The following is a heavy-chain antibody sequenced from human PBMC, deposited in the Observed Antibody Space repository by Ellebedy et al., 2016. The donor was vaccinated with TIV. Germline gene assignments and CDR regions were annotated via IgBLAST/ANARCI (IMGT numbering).Heavy chain of an antibody. CDR2: TYYRSKWYN. J-gene: IGHJ6*02. V-gene: IGHV6-1*01. CDR3: ARAPVEGSGSYYMTHYGMDV. CDR1: GDSVSSNSAA. Sequence: SQTLSLTCXISGDSVSSNSAAWNWIRQSPSRGLEWLGRTYYRSKWYNDYAVSVKSRITINPDTSKNQFSLQLNSVTPEDTAVYYCARAPVEGSGSYYMTHYGMDVWGQGTTVTVSS. D-gene: IGHD3-10*01.